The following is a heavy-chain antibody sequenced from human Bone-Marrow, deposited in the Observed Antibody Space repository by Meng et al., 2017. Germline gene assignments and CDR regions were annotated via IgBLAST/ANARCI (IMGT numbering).Heavy chain of an antibody. CDR1: GGTFSSYA. CDR2: IIPIFGTA. CDR3: ARDPEQWLVLRYFQH. J-gene: IGHJ1*01. V-gene: IGHV1-69*06. D-gene: IGHD6-19*01. Sequence: SVKVSCKASGGTFSSYAISWVRQAPGQGLQWMGGIIPIFGTANYAQKFQGRVTITADKSTSTAYMELSSLRSEDTAVYYCARDPEQWLVLRYFQHWGQGNLVNGAS.